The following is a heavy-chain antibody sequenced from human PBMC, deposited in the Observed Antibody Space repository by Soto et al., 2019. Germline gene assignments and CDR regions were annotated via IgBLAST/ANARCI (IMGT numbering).Heavy chain of an antibody. J-gene: IGHJ4*02. CDR3: ARLTDYDILTGLDY. Sequence: PSETLSLTCTVSGGSISSGDYYWSWIRQPPGKGLEWIGYIYHSGSPYYNPSLKSRVTISVDTSKNQFSLKLSSVTAADTAVYYCARLTDYDILTGLDYWGQGTLVTVSS. D-gene: IGHD3-9*01. CDR1: GGSISSGDYY. V-gene: IGHV4-30-2*01. CDR2: IYHSGSP.